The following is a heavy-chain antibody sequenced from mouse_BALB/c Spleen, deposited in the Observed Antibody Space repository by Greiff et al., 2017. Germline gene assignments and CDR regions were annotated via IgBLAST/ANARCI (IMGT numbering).Heavy chain of an antibody. CDR1: GYSITSDYA. CDR2: ISYSGST. CDR3: AREGNYGNYDAMDY. J-gene: IGHJ4*01. Sequence: VQLKESGPGLVKPSQSLSLTCTVTGYSITSDYAWNWIRQFPGNKLEWMGYISYSGSTSYNPSLKSRISITRDTSKNQFFLQLNSVTTEDTATYYCAREGNYGNYDAMDYWGQGTSVTVSS. V-gene: IGHV3-2*02. D-gene: IGHD2-1*01.